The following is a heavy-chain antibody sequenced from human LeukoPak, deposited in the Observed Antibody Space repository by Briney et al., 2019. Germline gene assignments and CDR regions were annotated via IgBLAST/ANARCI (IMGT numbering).Heavy chain of an antibody. Sequence: PSQTLSLTCTVSGGSISSGGYYWSWIRQPPGKGLEWIGYIYYSGSTYYNPSLKSRVTISVDTSKNQFSLKLSSVTAADTAVYYCARVGGLELLFDYWGQGTLVTVSS. CDR3: ARVGGLELLFDY. J-gene: IGHJ4*02. V-gene: IGHV4-30-4*08. CDR1: GGSISSGGYY. D-gene: IGHD1-7*01. CDR2: IYYSGST.